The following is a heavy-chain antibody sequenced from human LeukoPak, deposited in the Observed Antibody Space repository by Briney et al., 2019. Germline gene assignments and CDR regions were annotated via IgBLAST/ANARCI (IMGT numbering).Heavy chain of an antibody. CDR3: ARGGQLWLLEEVDY. Sequence: PGGSLRLSCAASGFTFSSYAMHWARQAPGKGLEWVAVISYDGSNKYYADSVKGRFTISRDNSKNTLYLQMNSLRAEDTAVYYCARGGQLWLLEEVDYWGQGTLVTVSS. D-gene: IGHD5-18*01. CDR2: ISYDGSNK. V-gene: IGHV3-30-3*01. CDR1: GFTFSSYA. J-gene: IGHJ4*02.